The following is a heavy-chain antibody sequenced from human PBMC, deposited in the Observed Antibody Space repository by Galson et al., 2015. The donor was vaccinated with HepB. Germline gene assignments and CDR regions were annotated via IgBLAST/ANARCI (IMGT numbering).Heavy chain of an antibody. CDR2: IIPIFGTA. V-gene: IGHV1-69*06. CDR1: GGTFSSYA. CDR3: ASEGGNDSYGLGEDYYYGMDV. J-gene: IGHJ6*02. Sequence: SVKVSCKASGGTFSSYAISWVRQAPGQGLEWMGGIIPIFGTANYAQKFQGRVTITADKSTSTAYMELSSLRSEDTAVYYCASEGGNDSYGLGEDYYYGMDVWGQGTTVTVSS. D-gene: IGHD5-18*01.